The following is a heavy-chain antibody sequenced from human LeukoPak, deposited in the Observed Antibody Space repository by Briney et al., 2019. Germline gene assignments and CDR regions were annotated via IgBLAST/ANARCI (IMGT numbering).Heavy chain of an antibody. D-gene: IGHD1-1*01. CDR2: ISSSSSYI. Sequence: GGSLRLSCAASGFTFSSYSMNWVRQAPGKGLEWVSSISSSSSYIYYADSVKGRFTISRDNAKNSLYLQMNSLRAEDTAVYYCARILATGTTDTSFDYWGQGTLVTVSS. V-gene: IGHV3-21*01. CDR3: ARILATGTTDTSFDY. CDR1: GFTFSSYS. J-gene: IGHJ4*02.